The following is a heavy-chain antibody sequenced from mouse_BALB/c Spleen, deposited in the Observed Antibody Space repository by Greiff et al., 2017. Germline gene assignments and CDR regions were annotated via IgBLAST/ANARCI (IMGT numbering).Heavy chain of an antibody. CDR1: GYSITSDYA. Sequence: DVKLQESGPGLVKPSQSLSLTCTVTGYSITSDYAWNWIRQFPGNKLEWMGYISYSGSTSYNPSLKSRISITRDTSKNQFFLQLNSVTTEDTATYYCARGYRYDGYYFDYWGQGTTLTVSS. CDR2: ISYSGST. J-gene: IGHJ2*01. V-gene: IGHV3-2*02. CDR3: ARGYRYDGYYFDY. D-gene: IGHD2-14*01.